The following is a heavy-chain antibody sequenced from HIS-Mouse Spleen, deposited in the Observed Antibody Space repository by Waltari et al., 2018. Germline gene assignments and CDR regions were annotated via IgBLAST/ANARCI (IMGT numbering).Heavy chain of an antibody. CDR3: ARARIGFDY. D-gene: IGHD2-15*01. CDR1: GFTFSSYS. Sequence: EVQLVESGGGLVKPGGSLRLSCAASGFTFSSYSMNWVRQAPGKGVEWVSSISGSSSYIYYADSVKGRFTISRDNAKNSLYLQMNSLRAEDTAVYYCARARIGFDYWGQGTLVTVSS. V-gene: IGHV3-21*01. J-gene: IGHJ4*02. CDR2: ISGSSSYI.